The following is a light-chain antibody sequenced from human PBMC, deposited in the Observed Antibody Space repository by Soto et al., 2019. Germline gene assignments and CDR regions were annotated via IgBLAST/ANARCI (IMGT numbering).Light chain of an antibody. Sequence: QSVLTQSRSVSGSPGQSVTISCTGTSSDVGGYNFVSWYQQYPGKAPKLIIYDVTKRPSGVPDRFSGSKSGNTASLTISGLQAEDEADYYCSSYTDSSNYVFGTGTKVTVL. CDR1: SSDVGGYNF. CDR3: SSYTDSSNYV. J-gene: IGLJ1*01. CDR2: DVT. V-gene: IGLV2-11*01.